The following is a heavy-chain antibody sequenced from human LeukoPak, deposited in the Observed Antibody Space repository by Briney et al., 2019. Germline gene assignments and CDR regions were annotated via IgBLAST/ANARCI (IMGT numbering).Heavy chain of an antibody. CDR1: GFTLSSYA. D-gene: IGHD3-3*01. V-gene: IGHV3-23*01. CDR3: AKDTLADDFLIGYGFDY. J-gene: IGHJ4*02. CDR2: ISDTGNT. Sequence: PGGSLRLSCAASGFTLSSYAMSWVRQAPGKGLEWVSTISDTGNTYHADSVKGRFTISRDSSKNTLFLQMNRLRPEDAAVYYCAKDTLADDFLIGYGFDYWGQGTLVTVSS.